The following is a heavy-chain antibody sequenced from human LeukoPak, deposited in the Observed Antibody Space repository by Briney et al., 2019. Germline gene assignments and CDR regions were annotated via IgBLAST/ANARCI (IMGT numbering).Heavy chain of an antibody. D-gene: IGHD3-3*01. J-gene: IGHJ4*02. CDR3: ARVDFWSGSDY. CDR1: GGSISSYY. CDR2: IYTSGST. V-gene: IGHV4-4*07. Sequence: PSETLSLTCTVSGGSISSYYWSWIRQPAGKGLEWIGRIYTSGSTNYNPSLRSRVTMSVDTSRNQFSLKLSSVTAADTAVYYCARVDFWSGSDYWGQGTLVTVSS.